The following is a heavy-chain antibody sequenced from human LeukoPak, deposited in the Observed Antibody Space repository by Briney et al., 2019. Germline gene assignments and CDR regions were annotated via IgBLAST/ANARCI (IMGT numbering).Heavy chain of an antibody. CDR1: GYTFNSYG. Sequence: VASVKVSCKASGYTFNSYGISWVRQAPGQGLEWMGWISGYNGNTNYAQKLQGRLTMTTDTSTSTGYMEARSLRSDDTAVYYCARDKNWGNYYYGMDVWGQGTTVTVSS. V-gene: IGHV1-18*01. D-gene: IGHD3-16*01. CDR3: ARDKNWGNYYYGMDV. J-gene: IGHJ6*02. CDR2: ISGYNGNT.